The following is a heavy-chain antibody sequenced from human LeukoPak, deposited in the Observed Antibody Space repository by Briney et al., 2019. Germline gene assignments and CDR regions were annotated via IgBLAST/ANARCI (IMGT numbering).Heavy chain of an antibody. CDR2: IYYSGST. V-gene: IGHV4-61*01. Sequence: TSSETLSLTCTVSGGSVSSGSYYWSWIRQPPGKGLEWIGYIYYSGSTNYNPSLKSRVTISVDTSKNQFSLKLSSVTAADTAVYYCARYTAIHYHMDVWGKGTTVTVSS. J-gene: IGHJ6*03. CDR3: ARYTAIHYHMDV. D-gene: IGHD5-18*01. CDR1: GGSVSSGSYY.